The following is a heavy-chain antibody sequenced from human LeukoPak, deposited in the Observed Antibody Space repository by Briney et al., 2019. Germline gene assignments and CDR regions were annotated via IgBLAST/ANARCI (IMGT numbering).Heavy chain of an antibody. D-gene: IGHD2-15*01. CDR1: GGSIRSYY. J-gene: IGHJ4*02. V-gene: IGHV4-59*01. CDR3: ARALTPGYCSGGTCSYLDY. CDR2: IYYSGST. Sequence: PSETVSLTCTVSGGSIRSYYWSWIRQPPGKGLEWIGYIYYSGSTNSNPSLKSRVTISVDTSKNQFSLKVSSVTAADTAVYYCARALTPGYCSGGTCSYLDYWGQGTLVTVSS.